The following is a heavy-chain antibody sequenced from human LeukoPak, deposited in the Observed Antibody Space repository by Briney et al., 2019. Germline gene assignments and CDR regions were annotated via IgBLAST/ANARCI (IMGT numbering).Heavy chain of an antibody. CDR3: AREYTAMVKPGYFDY. CDR2: ISYDGSNK. Sequence: GRSLRLSCAASGFTFSSYAMHWVRQAPGKGLEWVAVISYDGSNKYYADSVKGRLTISRDNSKNTLYLQMNSLRAEDTAVYYCAREYTAMVKPGYFDYWGQGTLVTVSS. CDR1: GFTFSSYA. V-gene: IGHV3-30-3*01. D-gene: IGHD5-18*01. J-gene: IGHJ4*02.